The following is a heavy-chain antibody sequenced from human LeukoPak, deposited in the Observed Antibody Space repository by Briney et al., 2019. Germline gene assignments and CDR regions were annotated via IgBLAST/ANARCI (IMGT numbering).Heavy chain of an antibody. CDR2: ISYDGSNK. D-gene: IGHD3-10*01. CDR3: ARAHADGSGSYYHETSYYYYGMDV. V-gene: IGHV3-30-3*01. Sequence: GGSLRLSCAASGFTFSSYAMHWVRQAPGRGLEWVAVISYDGSNKYYADSVKGRFTISRDNSKNTLYLQMNSLRAEDTAVYYCARAHADGSGSYYHETSYYYYGMDVWGQGTTVTVSS. CDR1: GFTFSSYA. J-gene: IGHJ6*02.